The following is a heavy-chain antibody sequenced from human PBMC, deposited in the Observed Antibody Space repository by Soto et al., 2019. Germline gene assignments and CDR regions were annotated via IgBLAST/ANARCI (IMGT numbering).Heavy chain of an antibody. Sequence: QVQLRESGPGLVKPSQTLSLTCSVSGASVAGGSYYWSWVRQPPGKGLEWIGYIPSRGRPFYNPSLTSRGTISADTSKNQLSLQLTSVTAADTAVYYCARYPYSGYDFGLWGQGTLVTVSS. CDR3: ARYPYSGYDFGL. J-gene: IGHJ5*02. V-gene: IGHV4-30-4*01. CDR2: IPSRGRP. CDR1: GASVAGGSYY. D-gene: IGHD5-12*01.